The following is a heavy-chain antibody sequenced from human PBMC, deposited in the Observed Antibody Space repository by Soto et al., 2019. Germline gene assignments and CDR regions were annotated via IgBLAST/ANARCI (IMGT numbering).Heavy chain of an antibody. Sequence: ASVKVSCKASGYTFTNYAMHWVRQAPGQGLEWVGWINGVNGDTKYSQNFQLRVTITRDTSASTTYMELSSLTPEDTAIYYCVRTSGYGNTAPDYWGQGALVTVSS. D-gene: IGHD5-12*01. J-gene: IGHJ4*02. V-gene: IGHV1-3*01. CDR1: GYTFTNYA. CDR3: VRTSGYGNTAPDY. CDR2: INGVNGDT.